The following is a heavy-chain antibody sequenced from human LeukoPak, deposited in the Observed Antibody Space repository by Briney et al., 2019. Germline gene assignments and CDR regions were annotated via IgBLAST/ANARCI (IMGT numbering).Heavy chain of an antibody. CDR1: GFPLSNFA. CDR2: ISGSGSST. Sequence: GGSLRLSCAASGFPLSNFAMSWVREGPGKGLEGVWAISGSGSSTHYADSVKGRFTISRDNSKNTLYLQMNSLRAEDTAIFYCAKDLVGATNYWGQGTLVAVSS. J-gene: IGHJ4*02. V-gene: IGHV3-23*01. CDR3: AKDLVGATNY. D-gene: IGHD1-26*01.